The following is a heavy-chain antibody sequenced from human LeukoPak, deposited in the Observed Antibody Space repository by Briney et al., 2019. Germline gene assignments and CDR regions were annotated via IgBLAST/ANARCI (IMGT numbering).Heavy chain of an antibody. J-gene: IGHJ4*02. CDR2: ISYDGSNK. D-gene: IGHD3-22*01. CDR1: GFTFSNAW. V-gene: IGHV3-30*18. CDR3: AKPGTYYYDSSGNYFDY. Sequence: GGSLRLSCAASGFTFSNAWMSWVRQAPGKGLEWVAVISYDGSNKYYADSVKGRFTISRDNSKNTLYLQMNSLRAEDTAVYYCAKPGTYYYDSSGNYFDYWGQGTLVTVSS.